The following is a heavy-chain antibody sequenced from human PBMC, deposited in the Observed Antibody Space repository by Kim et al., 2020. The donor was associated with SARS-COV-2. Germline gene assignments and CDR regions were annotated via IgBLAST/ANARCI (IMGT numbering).Heavy chain of an antibody. CDR3: ARAPYYYGSGSYYYFDY. J-gene: IGHJ4*02. Sequence: SVRSRFTISRDNAENSLYLQMSSLRVEDTAVYYCARAPYYYGSGSYYYFDYWGQGTLVTVSS. D-gene: IGHD3-10*01. V-gene: IGHV3-7*04.